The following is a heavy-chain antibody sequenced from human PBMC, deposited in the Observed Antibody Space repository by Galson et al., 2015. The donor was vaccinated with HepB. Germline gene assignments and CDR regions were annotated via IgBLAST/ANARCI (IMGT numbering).Heavy chain of an antibody. CDR2: IIAILGIA. CDR3: ARADDYTNTNCYFDN. D-gene: IGHD4-11*01. J-gene: IGHJ4*02. V-gene: IGHV1-69*04. CDR1: GGTFSSYA. Sequence: SVKVSCKASGGTFSSYAISWVRQAPGQGLEWMGRIIAILGIANYAQKFQGRVTITADKSTSTAYMDLSSLRSEDTAVYYCARADDYTNTNCYFDNWGQGTLVTVSS.